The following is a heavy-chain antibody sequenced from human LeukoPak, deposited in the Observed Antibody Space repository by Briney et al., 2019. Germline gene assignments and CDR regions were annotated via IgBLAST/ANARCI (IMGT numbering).Heavy chain of an antibody. Sequence: GGSLRLSCAASGFTFSSYAMSWVRQAPGKGLEWVSAISGSGGSTYYADSVKGRFTISRDNSKNTLYLQMNSLRAEDTAVYYCAKDRNEYSSSSYTIDYWGQGTLVTVSS. J-gene: IGHJ4*02. V-gene: IGHV3-23*01. D-gene: IGHD6-6*01. CDR1: GFTFSSYA. CDR2: ISGSGGST. CDR3: AKDRNEYSSSSYTIDY.